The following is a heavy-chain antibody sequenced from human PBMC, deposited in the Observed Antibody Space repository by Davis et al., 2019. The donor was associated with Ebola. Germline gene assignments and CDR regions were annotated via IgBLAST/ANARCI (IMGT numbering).Heavy chain of an antibody. Sequence: SETLSLTCTVSGASISSRSYYWGWIRQPPGKGLEWVGSFSYGDNTHYYNPSLRSRVTISVDTSRNQFSLKLSSATAADTAVYYCARSSGYMYFASWGQGALVTVSS. V-gene: IGHV4-39*01. CDR1: GASISSRSYY. J-gene: IGHJ4*02. CDR3: ARSSGYMYFAS. CDR2: FSYGDNTH. D-gene: IGHD5-12*01.